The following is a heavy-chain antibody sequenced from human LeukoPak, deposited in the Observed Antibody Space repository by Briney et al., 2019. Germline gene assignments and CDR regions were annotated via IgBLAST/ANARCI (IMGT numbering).Heavy chain of an antibody. V-gene: IGHV1-2*06. Sequence: ASEKVSCKASGYTFTSYYMHWVRQAPGQGLEWMGRINPNSGGTNYAQKFQGRVTMTRDTSISTAYMELSRLRSDDTAVYYCAREAAAGKSVYYYMDVWGKGTTVTVSS. J-gene: IGHJ6*03. CDR3: AREAAAGKSVYYYMDV. CDR2: INPNSGGT. CDR1: GYTFTSYY. D-gene: IGHD6-13*01.